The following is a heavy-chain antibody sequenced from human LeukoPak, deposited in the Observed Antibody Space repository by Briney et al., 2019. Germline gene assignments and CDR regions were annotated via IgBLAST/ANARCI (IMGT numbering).Heavy chain of an antibody. D-gene: IGHD6-19*01. Sequence: SETLSLTCTVSGGFISSHYWSWVRQAPGKGLEWIGYIFDSRTTNYNPSLKSRVTMSVDTSKNQFSLKLSSVTAADTAVYYCARAVAVAGKVWFDPWGQGTLVTVSS. CDR3: ARAVAVAGKVWFDP. CDR2: IFDSRTT. CDR1: GGFISSHY. V-gene: IGHV4-59*08. J-gene: IGHJ5*02.